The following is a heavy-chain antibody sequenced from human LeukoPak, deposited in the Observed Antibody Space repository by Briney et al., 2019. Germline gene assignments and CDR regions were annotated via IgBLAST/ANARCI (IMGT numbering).Heavy chain of an antibody. CDR3: ARDLRGSKKYYYYYMDV. Sequence: SVKVSRKPSGGTFTRYAISWLRQAPAQALAWMGGTIPIFGTANYAQKLQGRVTITADESTSTAYMELSSLRSEDTAVYYCARDLRGSKKYYYYYMDVWGKGTTVTVSS. CDR1: GGTFTRYA. J-gene: IGHJ6*03. D-gene: IGHD2-15*01. CDR2: TIPIFGTA. V-gene: IGHV1-69*13.